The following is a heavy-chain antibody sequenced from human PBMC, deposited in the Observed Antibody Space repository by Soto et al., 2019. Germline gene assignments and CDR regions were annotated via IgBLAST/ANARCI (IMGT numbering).Heavy chain of an antibody. CDR1: GYAFTSYG. V-gene: IGHV1-18*04. CDR2: IAPHSGRT. J-gene: IGHJ4*02. D-gene: IGHD3-10*01. Sequence: QVQLVQSGPEVKKPGASVRVSCMTSGYAFTSYGVNWVRQVPGQGLEWMGWIAPHSGRTTYLPKFQGRVTITADPSTNTAYMELTSLSSDDTGINFCARAATGSYHSAYWGQGTVVTVSA. CDR3: ARAATGSYHSAY.